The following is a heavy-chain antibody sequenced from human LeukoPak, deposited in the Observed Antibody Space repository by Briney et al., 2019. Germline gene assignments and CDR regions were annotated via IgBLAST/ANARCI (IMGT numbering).Heavy chain of an antibody. V-gene: IGHV4-34*01. CDR1: GGSFSGYY. CDR3: ARSPNYYDSSGLFDY. D-gene: IGHD3-22*01. CDR2: INHSGST. J-gene: IGHJ4*02. Sequence: PSETLSLTCAVYGGSFSGYYWSWIRQPPGKGLEWIGEINHSGSTNYNPSLKSRVTISVDTSKNQFSLKLSSVTAADTAVYYCARSPNYYDSSGLFDYWGQGTLVTVSS.